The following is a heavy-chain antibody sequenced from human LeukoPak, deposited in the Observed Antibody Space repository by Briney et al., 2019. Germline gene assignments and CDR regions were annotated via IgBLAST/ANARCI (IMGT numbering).Heavy chain of an antibody. J-gene: IGHJ4*02. D-gene: IGHD3-10*01. Sequence: GVSLRLSCAASGFTFSSYSMNWVRQAPGKGLEWVSSISSSSSYIYYADSVKGRFTISRDNAKNSLYLQMNSLRAEDTAVYYCARDDAPALLWFGETGVDHWGQGTLVTVSS. CDR1: GFTFSSYS. CDR2: ISSSSSYI. CDR3: ARDDAPALLWFGETGVDH. V-gene: IGHV3-21*01.